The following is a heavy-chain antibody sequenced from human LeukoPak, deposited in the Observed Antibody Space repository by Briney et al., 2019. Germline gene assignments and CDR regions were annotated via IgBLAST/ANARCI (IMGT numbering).Heavy chain of an antibody. CDR2: IYYSGST. CDR1: GGSISSYH. D-gene: IGHD5-12*01. Sequence: PSETLSLTCTVSGGSISSYHWSWIRQPPGKGLEWIGYIYYSGSTNYNPSLKSRVTISVDTSKNQFSLKLSSVTAADTAVYYCARTNLRGYSGYDSSRRLGYWGQGTLVTVSS. V-gene: IGHV4-59*12. CDR3: ARTNLRGYSGYDSSRRLGY. J-gene: IGHJ4*02.